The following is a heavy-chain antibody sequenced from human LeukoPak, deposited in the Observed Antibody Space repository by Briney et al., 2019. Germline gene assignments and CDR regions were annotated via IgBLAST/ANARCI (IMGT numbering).Heavy chain of an antibody. Sequence: PSGTLSLTCAVSGGSISSSHWWSWVRQPPGKGLEWIGEIYHSGSTNYNPSLKSRVAISVDKSKNQFSLILSSVTAADTAVYYCARVRTDYDILVGYHYYFDYWGQGTLVTVSS. CDR3: ARVRTDYDILVGYHYYFDY. D-gene: IGHD3-9*01. CDR2: IYHSGST. J-gene: IGHJ4*02. V-gene: IGHV4-4*02. CDR1: GGSISSSHW.